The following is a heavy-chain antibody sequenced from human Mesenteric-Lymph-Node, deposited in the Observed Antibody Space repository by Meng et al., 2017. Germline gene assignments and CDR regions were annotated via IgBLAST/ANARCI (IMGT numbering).Heavy chain of an antibody. CDR2: FDPEDGET. D-gene: IGHD3-3*01. CDR1: GYTLTELS. J-gene: IGHJ6*02. V-gene: IGHV1-24*01. CDR3: ARVPTDYDFWSDNGGMDV. Sequence: ASVKVSCKVSGYTLTELSMHWVRQAPGKGLEWMGGFDPEDGETIYAQKFQGRVTMTEDTSTDTAYMELSSLRSEDTAVYYCARVPTDYDFWSDNGGMDVWGQGTTVTVSS.